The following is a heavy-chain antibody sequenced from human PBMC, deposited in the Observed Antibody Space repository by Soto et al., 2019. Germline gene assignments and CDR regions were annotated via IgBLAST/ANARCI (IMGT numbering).Heavy chain of an antibody. V-gene: IGHV3-23*01. CDR3: AKDPVTTVVTPGGWLDP. D-gene: IGHD4-17*01. Sequence: EVQLLESGGGLVQPGGSLRLSCAASGFTFSSYAMSWVRQAPGKGLEWVSAISGSGGSTYYADSVKGRFTISRDNSKNTLYLQMNSLSAEDTAVYYCAKDPVTTVVTPGGWLDPWVEVTLVTVSS. J-gene: IGHJ5*02. CDR1: GFTFSSYA. CDR2: ISGSGGST.